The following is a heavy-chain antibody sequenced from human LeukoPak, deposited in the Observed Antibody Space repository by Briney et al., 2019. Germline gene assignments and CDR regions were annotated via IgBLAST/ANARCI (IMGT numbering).Heavy chain of an antibody. J-gene: IGHJ6*02. CDR1: GGTFSSYA. V-gene: IGHV1-69*04. CDR3: ARDACSSTSCYSYYYYYGMDV. Sequence: SVKVSCKASGGTFSSYAISWVRQAPGQGLEWMGRNIPIFGIANYAQKFQGRVTITAGKSTSTAYMELSSLRSEDTAVYYCARDACSSTSCYSYYYYYGMDVWGQGTTVTVSS. D-gene: IGHD2-2*01. CDR2: NIPIFGIA.